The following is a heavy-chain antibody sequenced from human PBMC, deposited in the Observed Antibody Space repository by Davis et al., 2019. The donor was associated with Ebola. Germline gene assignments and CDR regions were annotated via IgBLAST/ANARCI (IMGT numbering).Heavy chain of an antibody. CDR3: ARDREIAAAGPFGRYYYYGMDV. Sequence: PGGSLRLSCAASGFTFSDYYMSWIRQAPGKGLEWVSYISSSGSTIYYADSVKGRFTISRDNAKNSLYLQMNSLGAEDTAVYYCARDREIAAAGPFGRYYYYGMDVWGKGTTVTVSS. J-gene: IGHJ6*04. V-gene: IGHV3-11*01. CDR1: GFTFSDYY. CDR2: ISSSGSTI. D-gene: IGHD6-13*01.